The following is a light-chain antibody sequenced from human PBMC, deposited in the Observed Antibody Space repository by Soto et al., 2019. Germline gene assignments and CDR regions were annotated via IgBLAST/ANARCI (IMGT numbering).Light chain of an antibody. V-gene: IGKV3-11*01. CDR3: QQRSNWPPD. CDR1: QSVSSN. Sequence: EIVLTQSPATLSLPPGERATLSCRASQSVSSNLAWYQQKPGQAPRLLIYDASNRAAGIPARFSGSGSGTDFTLTISSLEPEDFAVYYCQQRSNWPPDFGPGTKVDIK. CDR2: DAS. J-gene: IGKJ3*01.